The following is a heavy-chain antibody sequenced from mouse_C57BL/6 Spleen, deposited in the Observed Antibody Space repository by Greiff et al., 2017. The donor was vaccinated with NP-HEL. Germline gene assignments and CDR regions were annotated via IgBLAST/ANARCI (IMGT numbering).Heavy chain of an antibody. Sequence: VHVKQSGPELVKPGASVKIPCKASRYTFTDYNMDWVKQSHGKSLEWIGDINPNNGGTIYNQKFKGKATLTVDKSSSTAYMELRSLTSEDTAVYYCARSGYPQFAYWGQGTLVTVSA. J-gene: IGHJ3*01. CDR1: RYTFTDYN. CDR2: INPNNGGT. D-gene: IGHD2-2*01. CDR3: ARSGYPQFAY. V-gene: IGHV1-18*01.